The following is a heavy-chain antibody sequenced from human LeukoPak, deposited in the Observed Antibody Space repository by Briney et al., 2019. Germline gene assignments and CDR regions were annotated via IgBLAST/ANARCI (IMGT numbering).Heavy chain of an antibody. V-gene: IGHV4-61*02. D-gene: IGHD3-22*01. CDR1: GGSISSGSYY. Sequence: SETLSLTCTVSGGSISSGSYYWSWIRQPAGKGLEWIGRIYTSGSTNYNPSLKSRVTISVDTSKNQFSLKLSSVTAADTAVYYCARGITMIVVVITDTKLYNWFDPWGQGTLVTVSS. J-gene: IGHJ5*02. CDR3: ARGITMIVVVITDTKLYNWFDP. CDR2: IYTSGST.